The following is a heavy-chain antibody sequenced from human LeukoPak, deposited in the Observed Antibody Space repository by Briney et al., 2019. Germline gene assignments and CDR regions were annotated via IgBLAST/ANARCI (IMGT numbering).Heavy chain of an antibody. J-gene: IGHJ4*02. CDR2: INPNSGGT. CDR1: RYTFTGYY. CDR3: ARGSGEYSSSWYYFDY. V-gene: IGHV1-2*02. Sequence: ASVKVSCKASRYTFTGYYMHWVRQAPGQGLEWMGWINPNSGGTNYAQKFQGRVTMTRDTSISTAYMELSRLRSDDTAVYYCARGSGEYSSSWYYFDYWGQGTLVTVSS. D-gene: IGHD6-13*01.